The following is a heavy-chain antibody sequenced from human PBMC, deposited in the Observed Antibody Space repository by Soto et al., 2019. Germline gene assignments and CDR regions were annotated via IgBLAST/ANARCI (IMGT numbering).Heavy chain of an antibody. CDR3: ARDHPAGGMAA. J-gene: IGHJ6*02. CDR2: IIPILGIA. V-gene: IGHV1-69*08. Sequence: QVQLVQSGAEVKKPGSSVKVSCKASGGTFSSYTISWVRQAPGQGLEWMGRIIPILGIANYAAKFQGRVTLTADKATSAASMALHSLSPEDTAVYYVARDHPAGGMAAWGQGPTVTGSS. CDR1: GGTFSSYT. D-gene: IGHD3-10*01.